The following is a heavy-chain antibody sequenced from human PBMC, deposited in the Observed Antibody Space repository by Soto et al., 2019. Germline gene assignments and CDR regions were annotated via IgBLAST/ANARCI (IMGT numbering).Heavy chain of an antibody. D-gene: IGHD2-21*02. J-gene: IGHJ5*02. Sequence: ASVKVSCKVSGYTLTELSMHWVRQAPGKGLEWMGGFDPEDGETIYAQKFQGRVTMTEDTSTDTAYMELSSPRSEDTAVYYCATIFGGDPDVNWFDPWGQGTLVTVSS. V-gene: IGHV1-24*01. CDR3: ATIFGGDPDVNWFDP. CDR1: GYTLTELS. CDR2: FDPEDGET.